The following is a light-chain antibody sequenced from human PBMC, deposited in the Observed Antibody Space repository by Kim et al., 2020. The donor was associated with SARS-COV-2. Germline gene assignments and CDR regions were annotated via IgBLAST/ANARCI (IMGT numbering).Light chain of an antibody. J-gene: IGLJ2*01. V-gene: IGLV10-54*01. Sequence: QAGLTQPPSVSKGLGQTATLTCTGNSNNVGNQGAAWLQQHQGHPPKLLSYRNNNRPSGISERLSASRSGDTASLTITGLQPEDEADYYCSAWDSSLSAVVFGGGIQLTVL. CDR1: SNNVGNQG. CDR3: SAWDSSLSAVV. CDR2: RNN.